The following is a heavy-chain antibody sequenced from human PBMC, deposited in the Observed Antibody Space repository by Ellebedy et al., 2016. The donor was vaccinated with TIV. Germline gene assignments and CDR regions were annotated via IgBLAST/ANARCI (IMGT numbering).Heavy chain of an antibody. CDR2: IIPIFGTA. Sequence: SVKVSXXASGGTFSSYAISWVRQAPGQGLEWMGGIIPIFGTANYAQKFQGRVTITADESTSTAYMELSSLRSEDTAVYYCARGEGICGGDCYLDAFDIWGQGTMVTVSS. CDR3: ARGEGICGGDCYLDAFDI. CDR1: GGTFSSYA. D-gene: IGHD2-21*02. J-gene: IGHJ3*02. V-gene: IGHV1-69*13.